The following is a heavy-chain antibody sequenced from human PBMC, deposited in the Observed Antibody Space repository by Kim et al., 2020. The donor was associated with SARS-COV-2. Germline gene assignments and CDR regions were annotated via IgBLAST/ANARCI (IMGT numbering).Heavy chain of an antibody. V-gene: IGHV3-23*01. CDR1: GFTFSSYA. D-gene: IGHD3-10*01. J-gene: IGHJ4*02. CDR2: ISGSGGST. Sequence: GGSLRLSCAASGFTFSSYAMSWVRQAPGKGLEWVSAISGSGGSTYYADSVKGRFTISRDNSKNTLYLQMNSLRAEDTAVYYCASVREYGSGSEIDYWGQGTLVTVSS. CDR3: ASVREYGSGSEIDY.